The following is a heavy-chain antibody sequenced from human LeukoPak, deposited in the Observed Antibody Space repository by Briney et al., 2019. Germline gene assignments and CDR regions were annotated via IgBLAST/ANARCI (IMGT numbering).Heavy chain of an antibody. CDR2: ISYDGSEK. Sequence: GGSLRLSCAASGFTFSSHAMHWVRQAPGTGLEWVAVISYDGSEKYYADSVTGRFTISRDNSRNTLYLQMNSLRTEDTAVYYCARPYCSSTNCAFDSWGQGTLVTVSS. CDR1: GFTFSSHA. CDR3: ARPYCSSTNCAFDS. J-gene: IGHJ4*02. V-gene: IGHV3-30-3*01. D-gene: IGHD2-2*01.